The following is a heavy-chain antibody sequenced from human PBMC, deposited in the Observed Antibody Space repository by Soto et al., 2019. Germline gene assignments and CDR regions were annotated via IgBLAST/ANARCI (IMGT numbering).Heavy chain of an antibody. CDR3: ARRDRSGFSYWLDT. Sequence: TLSLTCIVSGGSISDGYYWSWIRQHPGKGLEWIGSISDSGSTSYNPSLKSRLTISVDTSKNQFSLNLRSVTAADTAVYYCARRDRSGFSYWLDTWGQGTLVTVSS. CDR1: GGSISDGYY. J-gene: IGHJ5*02. D-gene: IGHD3-22*01. CDR2: ISDSGST. V-gene: IGHV4-31*03.